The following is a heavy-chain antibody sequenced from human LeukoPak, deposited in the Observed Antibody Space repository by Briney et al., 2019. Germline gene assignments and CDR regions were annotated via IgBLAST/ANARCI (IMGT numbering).Heavy chain of an antibody. Sequence: SETLSLTCTVSGGSISSYYWSWIRQPAGKGLEWIGHIYTSGSTNYNPSLKSRVTMSVDTSKNQFSLKLSSVTAADTAAYYCARSGYYDSSGYLKDDAFDIWGQGTMVTISS. D-gene: IGHD3-22*01. V-gene: IGHV4-4*07. CDR3: ARSGYYDSSGYLKDDAFDI. J-gene: IGHJ3*02. CDR1: GGSISSYY. CDR2: IYTSGST.